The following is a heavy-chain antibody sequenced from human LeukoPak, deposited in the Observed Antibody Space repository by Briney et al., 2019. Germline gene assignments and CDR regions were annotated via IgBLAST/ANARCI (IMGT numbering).Heavy chain of an antibody. V-gene: IGHV3-48*03. D-gene: IGHD1-7*01. CDR3: ARKIPGTSYFES. J-gene: IGHJ4*02. Sequence: PGGSLRLSCAASGFTFSSYEMNWVRQAPGKGLEWVSYITGNGNNIYYADSVKGRFTISRGNARNSLDLQMSSLRAEDTAVYYCARKIPGTSYFESWGQGTLVTVSS. CDR1: GFTFSSYE. CDR2: ITGNGNNI.